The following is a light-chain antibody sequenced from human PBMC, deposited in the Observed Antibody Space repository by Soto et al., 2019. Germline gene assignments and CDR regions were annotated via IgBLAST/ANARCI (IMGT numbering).Light chain of an antibody. J-gene: IGLJ1*01. V-gene: IGLV1-40*01. Sequence: QLVLTQPPSVSGAPGRRVTSSCTGSISNIGAGYDVHWYQQLPGTAPKLLLYGNNNRPSGVPDRFSGSKSGTSASLAITGLQTEDEADYYCQSYDSSLSALYVFGTGTKLTVL. CDR1: ISNIGAGYD. CDR3: QSYDSSLSALYV. CDR2: GNN.